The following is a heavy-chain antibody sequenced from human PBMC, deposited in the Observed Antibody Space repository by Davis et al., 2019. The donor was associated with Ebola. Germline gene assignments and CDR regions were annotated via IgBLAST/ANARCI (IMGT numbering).Heavy chain of an antibody. CDR3: ARYYGSGSPRRYYYGMDV. CDR2: IIPIFGTA. J-gene: IGHJ6*02. CDR1: GGTFSSYA. V-gene: IGHV1-69*13. D-gene: IGHD3-10*01. Sequence: SVKVSCKASGGTFSSYAISWVRQAPGQGLEWMGGIIPIFGTANYAQKLQGRVTITADESTSTAYMELSSLRSEDTAVYYCARYYGSGSPRRYYYGMDVWGQGTTVTVSS.